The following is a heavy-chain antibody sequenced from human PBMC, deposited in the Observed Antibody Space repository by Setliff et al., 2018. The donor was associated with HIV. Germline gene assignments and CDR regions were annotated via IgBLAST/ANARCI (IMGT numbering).Heavy chain of an antibody. Sequence: ASVKVSCKASGYIFTDYYIHWVRQAPGQGLEWMGWINPNGGYTNYPQKFQARVTMTRDTSISTAYMELSGLTSDDTAVYYCARGSFIGDYYYFDYWGQGTLVTVSS. D-gene: IGHD3-10*01. CDR1: GYIFTDYY. CDR2: INPNGGYT. CDR3: ARGSFIGDYYYFDY. V-gene: IGHV1-2*02. J-gene: IGHJ4*02.